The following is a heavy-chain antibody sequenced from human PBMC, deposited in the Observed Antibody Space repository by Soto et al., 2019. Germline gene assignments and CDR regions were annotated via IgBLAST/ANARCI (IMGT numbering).Heavy chain of an antibody. CDR1: RFTFSSYA. V-gene: IGHV3-9*01. D-gene: IGHD4-17*01. Sequence: PGGSLRLSCAAPRFTFSSYAMHWVRQAPGKGLEWVSGISANGDTIDYADSVKGRFTISRDNAKNSLFLQMNSLRPEDTALYYCAKDMKWGGMTTIHYFDSWGQGTQVTVSS. J-gene: IGHJ4*02. CDR2: ISANGDTI. CDR3: AKDMKWGGMTTIHYFDS.